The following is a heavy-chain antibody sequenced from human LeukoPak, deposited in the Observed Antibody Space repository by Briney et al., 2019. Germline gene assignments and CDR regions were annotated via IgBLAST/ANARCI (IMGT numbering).Heavy chain of an antibody. J-gene: IGHJ5*02. V-gene: IGHV4-59*08. CDR3: SRRGAPYYYDSSGPKWVAP. D-gene: IGHD3-22*01. Sequence: SETLSLTCTVSGGSISSYYWSWIRQPPGKGLEWIGYIYYSGSTNYNPSLKSRVTISVDTSKNQFSLKLSSVAAADTAVYYCSRRGAPYYYDSSGPKWVAPWGHRNLVTVSS. CDR1: GGSISSYY. CDR2: IYYSGST.